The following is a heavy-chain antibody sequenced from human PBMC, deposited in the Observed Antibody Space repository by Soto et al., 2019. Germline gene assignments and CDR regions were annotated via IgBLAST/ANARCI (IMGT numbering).Heavy chain of an antibody. J-gene: IGHJ4*02. CDR1: GGSISSGGFF. CDR2: IHYSGSA. D-gene: IGHD3-16*01. V-gene: IGHV4-31*03. Sequence: PSETLSLTCTVSGGSISSGGFFWSWIRQRPGKGLEWIGRIHYSGSASYTPSLQSRVTISAEASKNQFSLSLSSVTAADTAVYYCARGVLYWGQGALVTVSS. CDR3: ARGVLY.